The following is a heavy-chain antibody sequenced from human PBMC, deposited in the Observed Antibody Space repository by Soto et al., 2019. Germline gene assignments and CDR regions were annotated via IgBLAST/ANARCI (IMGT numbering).Heavy chain of an antibody. V-gene: IGHV1-24*01. CDR2: FDPEDGET. CDR3: ARSVSFRYQLLKRGMDV. D-gene: IGHD2-2*01. J-gene: IGHJ6*02. CDR1: GYTLTELS. Sequence: GASVKVSCKVSGYTLTELSMHWVRQAPGKGLEWMGGFDPEDGETIYAQKFQGRVMITVDESTSTAYMELSSLRSEDTAVYYCARSVSFRYQLLKRGMDVWGQGTTVTVSS.